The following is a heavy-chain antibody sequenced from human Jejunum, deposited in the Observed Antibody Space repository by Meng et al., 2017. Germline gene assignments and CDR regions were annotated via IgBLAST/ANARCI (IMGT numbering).Heavy chain of an antibody. CDR3: ARDSTNTLGSQTYYFDY. CDR1: GASISSSTW. CDR2: IYRSGST. J-gene: IGHJ4*02. V-gene: IGHV4-4*02. Sequence: QGELQEAGPGLVKPSGALSLTCAVSGASISSSTWWSWVRQPPGKGLEWIGEIYRSGSTYYNPSLKSRVTISVDKSNNQFSLKLSSVTAADTAVYYCARDSTNTLGSQTYYFDYWGQGTLVTVSS. D-gene: IGHD2-2*02.